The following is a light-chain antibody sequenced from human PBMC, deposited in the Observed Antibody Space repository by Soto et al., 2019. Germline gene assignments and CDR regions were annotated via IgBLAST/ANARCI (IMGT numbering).Light chain of an antibody. Sequence: DIEATKPRKSLCVSLGERATSSCRASQSGSSSYLAWYQQHPGQPPRLLIYDASNRATGIPARFSGSGSGTDFTLTISSLEPEDFAVYYCQQRSNWPQTFGQGTKVDIK. V-gene: IGKV3-11*01. J-gene: IGKJ1*01. CDR3: QQRSNWPQT. CDR2: DAS. CDR1: QSGSSSY.